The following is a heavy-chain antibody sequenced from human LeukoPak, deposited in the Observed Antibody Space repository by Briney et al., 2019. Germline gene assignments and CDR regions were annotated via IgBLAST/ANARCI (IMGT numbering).Heavy chain of an antibody. CDR3: ARVKFDY. V-gene: IGHV3-7*01. Sequence: GGSLRLSCAASGFTFSGYWMSWARQAPGKGLEWVANIKQDGSEKYYVDSVKGRFTISRDNAKNSLHLQMNSLRAEDTAVYYCARVKFDYWGQGTLVTVSS. CDR2: IKQDGSEK. CDR1: GFTFSGYW. J-gene: IGHJ4*02.